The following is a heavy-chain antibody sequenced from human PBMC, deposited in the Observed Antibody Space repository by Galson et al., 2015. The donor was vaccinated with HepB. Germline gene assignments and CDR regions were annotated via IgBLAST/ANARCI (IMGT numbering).Heavy chain of an antibody. D-gene: IGHD2-2*02. CDR2: ITGSGGST. CDR1: GFTFSNYA. Sequence: SLRLSCAASGFTFSNYAMSWVRQAPGKGLEWVSTITGSGGSTYYADSVKGRFTISRDNSKNTLYLQMNSLRAEDTAVYYCAKDFAYLVPAAIEDYWGQGTLVTVSS. V-gene: IGHV3-23*01. J-gene: IGHJ4*02. CDR3: AKDFAYLVPAAIEDY.